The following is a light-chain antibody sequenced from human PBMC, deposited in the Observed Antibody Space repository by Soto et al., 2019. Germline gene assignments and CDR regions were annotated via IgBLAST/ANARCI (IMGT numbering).Light chain of an antibody. CDR3: QQYGTSKT. V-gene: IGKV3-20*01. Sequence: EIVLTQSPASVSLSPGGRATLSCRASRTVNSQLAWYQQKPGQAPRLLIYDASSRATGVPDRFSGSGSGTDFTLTISRLEPEDFAVYYCQQYGTSKTFGQGTKVDTK. CDR2: DAS. J-gene: IGKJ1*01. CDR1: RTVNSQ.